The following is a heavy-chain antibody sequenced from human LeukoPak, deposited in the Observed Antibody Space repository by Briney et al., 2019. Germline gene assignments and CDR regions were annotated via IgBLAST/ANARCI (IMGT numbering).Heavy chain of an antibody. CDR2: VNRDGNEK. CDR1: GFTFNRYW. CDR3: VRDDGNRTGSTYFDAFDI. Sequence: PGGSPRLSCVASGFTFNRYWMMWVRQAPGKGLEWVANVNRDGNEKHYVDSVEGRFTISRDNAKNSIYLQMNSLRNEDTAVYYCVRDDGNRTGSTYFDAFDIWGRGTLVTVSS. J-gene: IGHJ3*02. D-gene: IGHD3-9*01. V-gene: IGHV3-7*03.